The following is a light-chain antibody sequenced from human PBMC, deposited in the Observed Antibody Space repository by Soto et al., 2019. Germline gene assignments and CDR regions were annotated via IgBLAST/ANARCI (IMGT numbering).Light chain of an antibody. V-gene: IGLV2-14*01. CDR1: SRDIGGYNY. Sequence: QSALTQPASVSGSPGQSITISCTGTSRDIGGYNYVSWHQQHPGKAPKVIITEVSNRPSGVSNRFSGSKSGNTASLTISGLQADDEADYYCSSYVSSTTFVVFGGGTKVTVL. J-gene: IGLJ2*01. CDR2: EVS. CDR3: SSYVSSTTFVV.